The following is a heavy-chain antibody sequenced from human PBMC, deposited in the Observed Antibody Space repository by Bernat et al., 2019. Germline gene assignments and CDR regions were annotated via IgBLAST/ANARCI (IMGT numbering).Heavy chain of an antibody. Sequence: EVQLVESGGGLVQPGGSLRLPCAASGFTFSNYPIHLVRQAPGKGLEYVSAISSNGGNTYYANSVKGRFTISRDNSKNTVYLQMGSLRAEDMAVYYCTGDEYSGTYYFSYWGQGTLVTVSS. CDR1: GFTFSNYP. D-gene: IGHD1-26*01. CDR3: TGDEYSGTYYFSY. V-gene: IGHV3-64*01. CDR2: ISSNGGNT. J-gene: IGHJ4*02.